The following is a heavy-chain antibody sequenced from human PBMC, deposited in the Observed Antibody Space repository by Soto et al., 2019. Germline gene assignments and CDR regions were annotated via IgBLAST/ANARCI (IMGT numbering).Heavy chain of an antibody. CDR2: INPTGST. V-gene: IGHV4-34*01. CDR1: GGSFIGYY. CDR3: ARTNGLRLGELSWGGPNWFDP. J-gene: IGHJ5*02. Sequence: QVRLQQWGAGLLKPSETLSLTCAVYGGSFIGYYWSWIRQPPGKGLEWIGEINPTGSTNYNPSLQSRVTILIDTSKNQFSLKLSSVTAADTAMYYCARTNGLRLGELSWGGPNWFDPWGQGTLVTVSS. D-gene: IGHD3-16*02.